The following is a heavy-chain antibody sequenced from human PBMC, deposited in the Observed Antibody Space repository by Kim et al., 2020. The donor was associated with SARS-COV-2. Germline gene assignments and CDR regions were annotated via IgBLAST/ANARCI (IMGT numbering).Heavy chain of an antibody. CDR1: KFSVSGDY. D-gene: IGHD3-16*01. CDR3: ARGRGYTFAFGY. CDR2: LYAGGDT. V-gene: IGHV3-53*01. J-gene: IGHJ4*02. Sequence: GGSLRLSCVVSKFSVSGDYINWVRQAPGKGLEWVSVLYAGGDTFYADSVRGRFIISRENSNHTVYFQMNNLRAEDTAVYYCARGRGYTFAFGYWGQGT.